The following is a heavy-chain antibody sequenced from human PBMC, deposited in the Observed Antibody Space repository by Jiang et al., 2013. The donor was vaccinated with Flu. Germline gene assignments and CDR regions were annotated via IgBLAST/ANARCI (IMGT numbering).Heavy chain of an antibody. V-gene: IGHV6-1*01. D-gene: IGHD6-25*01. Sequence: SLTCAISGDSVSSNSAAWNWIRQSPSRGLEWLGRTYYRSKWYNDYAVSVKSRITINPDTSKNQFSLQLNSVTPEDTAVYYCARVERRQGLNGMDVWGQGTTVTVSS. CDR3: ARVERRQGLNGMDV. CDR2: TYYRSKWYN. CDR1: GDSVSSNSAA. J-gene: IGHJ6*02.